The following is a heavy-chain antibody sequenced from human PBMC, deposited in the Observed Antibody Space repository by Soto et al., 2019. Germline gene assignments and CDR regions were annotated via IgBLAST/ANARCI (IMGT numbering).Heavy chain of an antibody. CDR2: IYYSGST. D-gene: IGHD6-19*01. CDR1: GGSISSYC. V-gene: IGHV4-59*12. Sequence: SETLSLTCTVSGGSISSYCWSWIRQPPGKGLEWIGYIYYSGSTNYNPSLKSRVTISVDTSKNQFSLKLSSVTAADTAVYYCARSHGAVARFDYWGQGTLVTVSS. J-gene: IGHJ4*02. CDR3: ARSHGAVARFDY.